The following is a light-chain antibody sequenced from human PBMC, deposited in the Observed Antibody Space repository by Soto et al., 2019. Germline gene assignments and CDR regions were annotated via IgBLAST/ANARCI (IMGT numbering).Light chain of an antibody. J-gene: IGLJ1*01. Sequence: QSVVTQPPSVSGAPGERVTISCTGSSSKIGAGYDVHWYQQLPGTAPKLLIYGNSNRPSGVPDLFSGSKSGTSASLAITGLQAEDEADYYCQSYDSSLSGSYVFGTGTKVTVL. CDR3: QSYDSSLSGSYV. V-gene: IGLV1-40*01. CDR2: GNS. CDR1: SSKIGAGYD.